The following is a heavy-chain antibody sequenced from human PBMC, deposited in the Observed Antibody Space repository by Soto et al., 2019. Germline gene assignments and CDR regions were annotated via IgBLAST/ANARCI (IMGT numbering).Heavy chain of an antibody. J-gene: IGHJ6*02. V-gene: IGHV3-48*02. CDR1: GFSLSDYA. Sequence: PVGSLRLSCVASGFSLSDYAVNWVRQAPGKGLEWVSFISSDSRTIYYADSVEGRFTVSRDNARNSVSLQMDSLRDEDAAVYYCARIKLVEWFFINVDVYDMDVWGQGTPVTVSS. CDR3: ARIKLVEWFFINVDVYDMDV. CDR2: ISSDSRTI. D-gene: IGHD3-3*01.